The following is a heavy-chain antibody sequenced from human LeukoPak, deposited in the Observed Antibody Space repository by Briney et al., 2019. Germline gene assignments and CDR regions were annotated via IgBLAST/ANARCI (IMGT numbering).Heavy chain of an antibody. V-gene: IGHV1-46*01. J-gene: IGHJ6*02. CDR2: INPSGGST. Sequence: ASVKVSCKASGYTFTSYGISWVRQAPGQGLEWMGIINPSGGSTSYAQKFQGRVTMTRDTSTSTVYMELSSLRSEDTAVYYCARGPQTTVTLYYYYGMDVWGQGTTVTVSS. D-gene: IGHD4-17*01. CDR3: ARGPQTTVTLYYYYGMDV. CDR1: GYTFTSYG.